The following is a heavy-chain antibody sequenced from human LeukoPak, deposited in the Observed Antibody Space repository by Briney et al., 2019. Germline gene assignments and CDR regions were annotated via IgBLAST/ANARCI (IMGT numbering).Heavy chain of an antibody. CDR2: IIPIFGTA. CDR3: ARGLGYYYYYGMDV. D-gene: IGHD6-19*01. Sequence: SVKVSCKVSGYTLTELSMHWVRQAPGQGLEWMGGIIPIFGTANYAQKFQGRVTITADESTSTAYMELSSLRSEDTAVYYCARGLGYYYYYGMDVWGQGTTVTVSS. CDR1: GYTLTELS. J-gene: IGHJ6*02. V-gene: IGHV1-69*13.